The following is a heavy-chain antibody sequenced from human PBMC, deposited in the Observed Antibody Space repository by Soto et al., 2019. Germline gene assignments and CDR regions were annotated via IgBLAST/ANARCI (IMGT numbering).Heavy chain of an antibody. J-gene: IGHJ5*02. CDR3: ERNHSGTYDSWVDR. Sequence: EVQVVESGGGLVKPGGSLRLSCTFTFSMYSMNWVRQAPGKGLEWVASISSGSAYIKYAESVKGRFTISRDNAKNSLHLQMNSLQAEDMAISHCERNHSGTYDSWVDRWGQGTLVTVCS. CDR2: ISSGSAYI. CDR1: TFSMYS. D-gene: IGHD6-19*01. V-gene: IGHV3-21*06.